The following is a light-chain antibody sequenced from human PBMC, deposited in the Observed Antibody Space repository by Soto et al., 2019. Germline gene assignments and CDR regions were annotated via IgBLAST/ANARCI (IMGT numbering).Light chain of an antibody. CDR1: QSISSW. CDR2: KAS. J-gene: IGKJ1*01. CDR3: QQYNTNSGT. Sequence: DIQMTQSPSTLSASVGDRVTITCRASQSISSWLAWYQQKPGKAPKLLIYKASSLQGGVPSRFSGSGSGTEFTLTISSLQPDDFATYYCQQYNTNSGTFGQGT. V-gene: IGKV1-5*03.